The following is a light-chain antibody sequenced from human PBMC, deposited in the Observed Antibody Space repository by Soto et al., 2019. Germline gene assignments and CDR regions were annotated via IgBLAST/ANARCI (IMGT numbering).Light chain of an antibody. CDR2: AAS. V-gene: IGKV1-27*01. CDR1: QGISNF. Sequence: DIQMTQSPSSLSTSVGDRVTITCRASQGISNFLAWYQQKPGKVPKLLISAASTLQSGVPSRFSGSGSGTDFTLTITRLQPEDVATHYCQKYSSVITFGQGTRLEIK. J-gene: IGKJ5*01. CDR3: QKYSSVIT.